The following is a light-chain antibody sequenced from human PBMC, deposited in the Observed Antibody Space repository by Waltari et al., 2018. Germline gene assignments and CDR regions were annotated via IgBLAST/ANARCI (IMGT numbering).Light chain of an antibody. Sequence: EIVLTQSPGTLSWSPGERAALSCRASERVDSRYLAWYQQKPGQAPSLLIYSTSSRATGIPDRFSGSGSGTDFTLTITKLEPEDFAVYYCQQFGSSSFSFGQGTKLEIK. V-gene: IGKV3-20*01. CDR3: QQFGSSSFS. CDR1: ERVDSRY. CDR2: STS. J-gene: IGKJ2*03.